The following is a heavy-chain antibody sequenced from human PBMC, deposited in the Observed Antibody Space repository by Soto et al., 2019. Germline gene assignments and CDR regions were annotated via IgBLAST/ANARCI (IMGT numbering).Heavy chain of an antibody. Sequence: QVQLVESGGGVVQPGRSLRLSCAASGFTFSSYAMHWVRQAPGKGLEWVAVISYDGSNKYYADSVKGRFTISRDNSKNTLYLQMNSLSAEDTALSYCARGGNLWFGEPFDYWGQGTLVTVSS. J-gene: IGHJ4*02. CDR1: GFTFSSYA. V-gene: IGHV3-30-3*01. D-gene: IGHD3-10*01. CDR3: ARGGNLWFGEPFDY. CDR2: ISYDGSNK.